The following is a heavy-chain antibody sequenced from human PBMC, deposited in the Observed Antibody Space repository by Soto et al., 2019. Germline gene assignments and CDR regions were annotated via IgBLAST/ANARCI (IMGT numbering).Heavy chain of an antibody. V-gene: IGHV3-23*01. J-gene: IGHJ3*02. CDR2: ISGSGGST. CDR3: AKDKARIMITFGDYGAFDI. CDR1: GFTFSSYA. D-gene: IGHD3-16*01. Sequence: GGSLRLSCAASGFTFSSYAMSWVRQAPGKGLEWVSAISGSGGSTYYADSVKGRFTISRDNSKNTLYLQMNSLRAEDTAVYYCAKDKARIMITFGDYGAFDIWGQGTMVTVSS.